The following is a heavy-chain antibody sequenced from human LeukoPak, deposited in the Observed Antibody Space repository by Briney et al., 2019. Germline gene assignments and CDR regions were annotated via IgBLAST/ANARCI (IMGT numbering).Heavy chain of an antibody. Sequence: GGSLRLSCAASGFSFSDYWMTWVRLAPGKGLEWVANIKEDGSVQYSVDSVKGRFTISRDNAKNSLYLQMNSLRVEDTALYYCARDRLNGTYDDWGQGTLVTVFS. CDR2: IKEDGSVQ. V-gene: IGHV3-7*01. CDR3: ARDRLNGTYDD. CDR1: GFSFSDYW. J-gene: IGHJ4*02. D-gene: IGHD1-26*01.